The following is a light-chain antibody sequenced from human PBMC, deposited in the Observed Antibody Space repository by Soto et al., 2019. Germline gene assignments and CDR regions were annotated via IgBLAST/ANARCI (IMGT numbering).Light chain of an antibody. CDR2: DAP. CDR3: QQFNSYPIT. V-gene: IGKV1-13*02. Sequence: AIQLTQSPSSLSASVGDRVTITCRASQGISSALAWYQQKPGKPPKLLIYDAPNLESGVPSRFSGSGSGTDFTLTISSLQPEDFATYYCQQFNSYPITFGQGTRLEIK. CDR1: QGISSA. J-gene: IGKJ5*01.